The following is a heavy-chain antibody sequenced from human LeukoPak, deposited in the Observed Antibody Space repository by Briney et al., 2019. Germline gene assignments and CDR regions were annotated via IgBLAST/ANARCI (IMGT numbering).Heavy chain of an antibody. CDR2: INHSGST. CDR1: GGSFSGYY. Sequence: SETLSLTCAVNGGSFSGYYCSWIRRPPGKGLEWIGEINHSGSTNYNPSLKSRVTTSVDTPKNQFSLKLTSVSPADPAVFYCARVQVYYDILTGHWIPEYFQHWGQGTLVTVSS. V-gene: IGHV4-34*01. D-gene: IGHD3-9*01. J-gene: IGHJ1*01. CDR3: ARVQVYYDILTGHWIPEYFQH.